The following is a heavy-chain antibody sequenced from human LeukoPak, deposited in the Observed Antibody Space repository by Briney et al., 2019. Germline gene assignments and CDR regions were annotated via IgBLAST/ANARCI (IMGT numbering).Heavy chain of an antibody. J-gene: IGHJ4*02. Sequence: SETLSLTCAVYGGSFSGYYWSWIRQPPGKGLEWIGEINHSGSTNYNPSLKSRVTISVGTSKNQFSLKLSSVTAADTAVYYCARGYQLVYFDYWGQGTLVTVSS. D-gene: IGHD1-1*01. V-gene: IGHV4-34*01. CDR3: ARGYQLVYFDY. CDR2: INHSGST. CDR1: GGSFSGYY.